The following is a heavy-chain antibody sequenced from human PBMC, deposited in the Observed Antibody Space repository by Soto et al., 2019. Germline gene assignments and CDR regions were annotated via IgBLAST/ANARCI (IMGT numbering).Heavy chain of an antibody. V-gene: IGHV3-74*01. D-gene: IGHD3-9*01. Sequence: PGGSLRLSCAASGFTFSVYWMHWVRQAPGKGLVWVSRMNTDGSRTNYADSAQGRFTISRDDAKSTLYLQMNSLRTEDTAVYYCARNFHWSHDHWGQGTLVTVSS. J-gene: IGHJ5*02. CDR1: GFTFSVYW. CDR3: ARNFHWSHDH. CDR2: MNTDGSRT.